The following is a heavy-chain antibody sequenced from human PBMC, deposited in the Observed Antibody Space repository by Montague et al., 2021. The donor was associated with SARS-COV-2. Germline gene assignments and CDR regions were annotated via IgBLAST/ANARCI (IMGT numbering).Heavy chain of an antibody. Sequence: SETLSLTCAVSGDSISNSYWWNWVRQSPGKGLEWIGEIFHSRTTNYNPSLKSRITISVDKSRNQFSLLLSSVTAADTAIYYCSSWSESDSWYQASLDYWGQGTLITVSS. D-gene: IGHD6-13*01. J-gene: IGHJ4*02. CDR1: GDSISNSYW. CDR3: SSWSESDSWYQASLDY. CDR2: IFHSRTT. V-gene: IGHV4-4*02.